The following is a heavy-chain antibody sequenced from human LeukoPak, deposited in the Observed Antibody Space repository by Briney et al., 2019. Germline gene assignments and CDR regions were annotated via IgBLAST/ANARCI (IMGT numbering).Heavy chain of an antibody. J-gene: IGHJ5*02. CDR1: GYSFTNYW. CDR2: IDPSDSYT. V-gene: IGHV5-10-1*01. D-gene: IGHD5-12*01. Sequence: GESLRISCKGSGYSFTNYWISWVRRMPGKGLEWMGTIDPSDSYTNYSPSFQGHVTISADKSISTAYLQWSSLKASDTAMYYCARGGKSAYGWFDPWGQGALVTVSS. CDR3: ARGGKSAYGWFDP.